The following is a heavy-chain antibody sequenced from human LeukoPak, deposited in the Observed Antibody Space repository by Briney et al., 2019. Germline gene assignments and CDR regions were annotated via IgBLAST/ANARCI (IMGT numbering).Heavy chain of an antibody. CDR2: IIPIVGTA. V-gene: IGHV1-69*01. D-gene: IGHD3-22*01. CDR3: ARDAYYYDSSGYYTGLPSDY. Sequence: SVKVSCKAYGGTFSSYAFSWVRQAPGQGLEWMGGIIPIVGTANYAQKFQGRVTIPADEPTSTAYMELSILRSEDTAVYYCARDAYYYDSSGYYTGLPSDYWGQGTLVTVSS. CDR1: GGTFSSYA. J-gene: IGHJ4*02.